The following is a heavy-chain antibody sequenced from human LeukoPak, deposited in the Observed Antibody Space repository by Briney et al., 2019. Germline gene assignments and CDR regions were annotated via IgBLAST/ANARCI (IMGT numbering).Heavy chain of an antibody. V-gene: IGHV4-39*07. Sequence: PGGSLRLSCAASGFTFSSYWMSWARQPPGKGLEWIGSIYYSGSTYYNPSLKSRVTISVDTSKNQFSLKLSSVTAADTAVYYCARVRGIAALPGDAFDIWGQGTMVTVSS. CDR3: ARVRGIAALPGDAFDI. J-gene: IGHJ3*02. CDR2: IYYSGST. CDR1: GFTFSSYW. D-gene: IGHD6-13*01.